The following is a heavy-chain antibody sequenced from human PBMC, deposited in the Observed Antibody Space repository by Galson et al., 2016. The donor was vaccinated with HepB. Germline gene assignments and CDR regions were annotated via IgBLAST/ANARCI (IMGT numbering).Heavy chain of an antibody. CDR2: VTGSDGST. CDR3: AKGSNGRTKFIDF. D-gene: IGHD6-19*01. J-gene: IGHJ4*02. Sequence: SLRLSCAASGFTFTNYAMSWVRQAPGKGLEWVSGVTGSDGSTRYADSVKGRFIISRDNSKNTLYLQMDSLRAEDTAVYYCAKGSNGRTKFIDFWGQGTLVTVSS. CDR1: GFTFTNYA. V-gene: IGHV3-23*01.